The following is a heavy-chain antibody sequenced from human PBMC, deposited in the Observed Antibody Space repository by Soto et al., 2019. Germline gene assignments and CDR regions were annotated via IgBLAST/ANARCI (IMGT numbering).Heavy chain of an antibody. CDR3: AKIKEGYYDSSGYYFDY. D-gene: IGHD3-22*01. CDR2: ISGSGGST. CDR1: GFTFSSYA. V-gene: IGHV3-23*04. Sequence: EVQLVESGGGLVQPGGSLRLSCAASGFTFSSYAMSWVRQAPGKGLEWVSAISGSGGSTYYADSVKGRFTISRDNSKNTLYLQMNSLRAEDTAVYYCAKIKEGYYDSSGYYFDYWGQGTLVTVSS. J-gene: IGHJ4*02.